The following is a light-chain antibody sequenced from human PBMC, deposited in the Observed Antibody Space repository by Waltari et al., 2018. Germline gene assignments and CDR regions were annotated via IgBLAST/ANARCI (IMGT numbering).Light chain of an antibody. CDR1: QTILSTSNNKSY. CDR2: WAS. Sequence: DVVMTQSPDSLAVSLGEGASINCKSSQTILSTSNNKSYLAWYQQKPGRPPKLLIYWASTREAGVPDRFSGSGSGTDFTLTISSLQAEDVAVYYCQQYYSTPQTFGQGTKVEIK. J-gene: IGKJ1*01. V-gene: IGKV4-1*01. CDR3: QQYYSTPQT.